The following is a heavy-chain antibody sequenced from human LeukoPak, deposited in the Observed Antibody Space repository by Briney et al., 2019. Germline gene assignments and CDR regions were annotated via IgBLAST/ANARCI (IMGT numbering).Heavy chain of an antibody. V-gene: IGHV3-20*04. CDR1: GFTFDDYG. CDR2: INWIGGST. D-gene: IGHD3-10*01. CDR3: ARGAASYYYGSGSFIDY. Sequence: GRTLRLSCAASGFTFDDYGMSWVRQAPGKALEWVSGINWIGGSTGYADSVKGRFTITRDNAKNSLYLQMNSLRAEDTALCYCARGAASYYYGSGSFIDYWGQGTLVTVSS. J-gene: IGHJ4*02.